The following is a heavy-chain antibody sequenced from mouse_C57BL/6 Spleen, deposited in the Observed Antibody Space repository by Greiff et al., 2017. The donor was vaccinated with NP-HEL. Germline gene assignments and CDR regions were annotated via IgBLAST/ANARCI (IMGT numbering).Heavy chain of an antibody. D-gene: IGHD1-1*01. CDR3: ARWGGDTTVPYDFDY. V-gene: IGHV1-80*01. J-gene: IGHJ2*01. CDR2: IYPGDGDT. Sequence: QVQLQQSGAELVKPGASVKISCKASGYAFSSYWMNWVKQRPGKGLEWIGQIYPGDGDTNYNGKFKGKATLTADKSSSTAYMQLSSLTSEDSAVYFCARWGGDTTVPYDFDYWGQGTTLTVSS. CDR1: GYAFSSYW.